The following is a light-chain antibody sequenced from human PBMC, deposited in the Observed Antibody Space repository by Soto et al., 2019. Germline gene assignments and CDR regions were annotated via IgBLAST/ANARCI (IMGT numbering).Light chain of an antibody. CDR2: KAS. Sequence: DIQMTQSPYTLSASGGDRVTITCRASQSISSWLAWYQQKPGKAPKLLIYKASSLESGVPSRFSGSGSGTEFTLTITSLQPDDFSTYNCQQYNNYWTLGQGTKVEIK. CDR1: QSISSW. CDR3: QQYNNYWT. V-gene: IGKV1-5*03. J-gene: IGKJ1*01.